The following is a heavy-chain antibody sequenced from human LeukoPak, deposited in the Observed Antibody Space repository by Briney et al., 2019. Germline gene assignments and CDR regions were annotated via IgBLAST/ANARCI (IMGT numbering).Heavy chain of an antibody. Sequence: GGSLRLSCAASGFTFDDYAMHWVRQAPGKGLEWVSGISWNSGSIGYADSVKGRFTISRDNAKNSLYLQMNSLRAEDTAVYYCAKDRVVGATGVRGFDPWGQGTLVTVSS. V-gene: IGHV3-9*01. CDR3: AKDRVVGATGVRGFDP. CDR1: GFTFDDYA. CDR2: ISWNSGSI. D-gene: IGHD1-26*01. J-gene: IGHJ5*02.